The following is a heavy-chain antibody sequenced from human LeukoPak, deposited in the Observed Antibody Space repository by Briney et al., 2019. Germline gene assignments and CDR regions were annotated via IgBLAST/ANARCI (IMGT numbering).Heavy chain of an antibody. Sequence: ASVKVSCKTSGYTFTIYGISWVRQAPGQGLEWMGWISAYNGNTDYAQRLQGRVTMTTDTSTNTAYMSLRSLRSDDTAVYYCARGVEYYTSGSYFDYWGQGTLVTVSS. CDR1: GYTFTIYG. CDR3: ARGVEYYTSGSYFDY. CDR2: ISAYNGNT. D-gene: IGHD3-10*01. J-gene: IGHJ4*02. V-gene: IGHV1-18*01.